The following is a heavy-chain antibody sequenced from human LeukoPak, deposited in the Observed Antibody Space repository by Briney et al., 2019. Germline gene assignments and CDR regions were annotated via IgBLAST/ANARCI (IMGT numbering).Heavy chain of an antibody. CDR1: GGSISSHY. V-gene: IGHV4-4*07. CDR2: IYASGNT. J-gene: IGHJ5*02. Sequence: SETLSLTCTASGGSISSHYWNWIRQPAGRGLEWIGRIYASGNTNYNPSLKSRVTISRDTSKNQFSLKLSSVTAADTAVYYCARHLRGYCSSTSCSRGFDPWGQGTLVTVSS. CDR3: ARHLRGYCSSTSCSRGFDP. D-gene: IGHD2-2*01.